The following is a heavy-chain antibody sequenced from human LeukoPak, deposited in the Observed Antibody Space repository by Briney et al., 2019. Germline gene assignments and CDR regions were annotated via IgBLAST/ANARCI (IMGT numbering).Heavy chain of an antibody. Sequence: GASVKVSCKASGYTFTSYGISWVRQAPGQGLEWMGGIIPIFGTANYAQKFQGRVTITADKSTSTAYMELSSLRSEDTAVYYCARGIVPCTNGVCYYYYYMDVWGKGTTVTVSS. CDR3: ARGIVPCTNGVCYYYYYMDV. J-gene: IGHJ6*03. D-gene: IGHD2-8*01. V-gene: IGHV1-69*06. CDR2: IIPIFGTA. CDR1: GYTFTSYG.